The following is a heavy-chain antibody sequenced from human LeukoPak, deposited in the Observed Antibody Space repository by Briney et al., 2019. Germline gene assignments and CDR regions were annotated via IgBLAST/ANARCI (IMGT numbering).Heavy chain of an antibody. CDR3: ANAGDGTDAFDI. CDR2: IYYSGST. Sequence: SETLSLTCTVSGGSISSHYGSWIRQPPGKGLEWIGYIYYSGSTNYNPSLKSRVTISVDTSKNQFSLKLSSVTAADTAVYYCANAGDGTDAFDIWGQGTMVTVSS. CDR1: GGSISSHY. D-gene: IGHD6-19*01. V-gene: IGHV4-59*11. J-gene: IGHJ3*02.